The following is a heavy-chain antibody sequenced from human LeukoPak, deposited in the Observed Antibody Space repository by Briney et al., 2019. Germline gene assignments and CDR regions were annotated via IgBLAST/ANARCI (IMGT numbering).Heavy chain of an antibody. CDR3: ARAGSGSSPWDY. D-gene: IGHD1-26*01. V-gene: IGHV3-53*01. J-gene: IGHJ4*02. CDR1: GFSFSSNY. CDR2: IYSGGST. Sequence: GGSLRLSCAASGFSFSSNYMIWVRQPPGKGLEWVSVIYSGGSTYSADSVKGRFTISRDNSKNTVYLQMNSLRAEDTAVYYCARAGSGSSPWDYWGQGTLVTVSS.